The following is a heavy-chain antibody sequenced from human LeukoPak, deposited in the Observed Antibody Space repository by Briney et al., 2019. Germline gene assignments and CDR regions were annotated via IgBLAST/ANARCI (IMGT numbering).Heavy chain of an antibody. J-gene: IGHJ6*02. V-gene: IGHV4-59*01. CDR2: IYYSGST. Sequence: SSETLSLTCTVSGGSISSYYWSWIRQPPGKGLEWIEYIYYSGSTNYNPSLKSRVTISVDTSKNQFSLKLSSVTAADTAVYYCARAYGYCSSTSCLYYYYGMDVWGQGTTVTVSS. CDR1: GGSISSYY. CDR3: ARAYGYCSSTSCLYYYYGMDV. D-gene: IGHD2-2*03.